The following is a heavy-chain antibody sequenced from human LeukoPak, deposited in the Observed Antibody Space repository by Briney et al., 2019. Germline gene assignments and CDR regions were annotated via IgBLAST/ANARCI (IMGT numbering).Heavy chain of an antibody. CDR2: ISSSSTYI. J-gene: IGHJ3*01. V-gene: IGHV3-21*01. Sequence: GGSLRLSCAASRFNFSSYSINWIRQAPGKGLEWVSSISSSSTYIYYADSMKGRFTISRDNAKNSLYLQMNSLRAEDTAVYYCARGWEQQGVGAFHVWGQGTMVTVSS. D-gene: IGHD1/OR15-1a*01. CDR1: RFNFSSYS. CDR3: ARGWEQQGVGAFHV.